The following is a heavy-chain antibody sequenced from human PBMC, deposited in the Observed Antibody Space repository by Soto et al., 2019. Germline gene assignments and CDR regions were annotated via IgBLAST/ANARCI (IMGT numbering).Heavy chain of an antibody. D-gene: IGHD1-1*01. CDR3: ARSSLYGMDV. J-gene: IGHJ6*02. V-gene: IGHV4-30-4*01. CDR1: GGSISSGYYY. CDR2: IYYSGNT. Sequence: SETLSLTCSVSGGSISSGYYYWSWIRQPPGKGLEWIGNIYYSGNTYYNPSLKSRLIISIDTSKNQFSPKVGSVTAADTAVYYCARSSLYGMDVWGQGTPVTVYS.